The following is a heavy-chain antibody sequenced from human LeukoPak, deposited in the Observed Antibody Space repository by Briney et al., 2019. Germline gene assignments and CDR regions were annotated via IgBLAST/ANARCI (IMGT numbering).Heavy chain of an antibody. J-gene: IGHJ6*04. CDR2: IYTSGST. Sequence: PSETLSLTCTVSGGSISSGSYYWSWIRQPAGKGLEWIGHIYTSGSTNYNPSLKSRVTISVDTSKNQFSLKLSSVTAADTAVYYCARLKYYDFWSGPTLDVWGKGTTVTVSS. V-gene: IGHV4-61*09. CDR1: GGSISSGSYY. D-gene: IGHD3-3*01. CDR3: ARLKYYDFWSGPTLDV.